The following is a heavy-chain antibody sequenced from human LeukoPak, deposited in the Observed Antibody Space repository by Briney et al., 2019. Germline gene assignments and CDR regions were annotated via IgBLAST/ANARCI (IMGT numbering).Heavy chain of an antibody. CDR3: ARQVGYNYGNFDF. CDR1: GGSISSSSST. D-gene: IGHD5-18*01. V-gene: IGHV4-39*01. CDR2: IFYSGGT. J-gene: IGHJ4*02. Sequence: PSETLSFTCTVSGGSISSSSSTWGWIRQSPGKGLEWIGRIFYSGGTYKNPSLMSRVTLSVDTSQNQFSLELDYVTAPDTAVYYCARQVGYNYGNFDFWGQGTLVTFSS.